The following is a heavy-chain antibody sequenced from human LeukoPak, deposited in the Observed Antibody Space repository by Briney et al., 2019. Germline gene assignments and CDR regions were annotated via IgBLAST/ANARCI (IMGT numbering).Heavy chain of an antibody. V-gene: IGHV4-38-2*02. J-gene: IGHJ6*03. CDR2: IYHSGST. Sequence: SETLSLTCTVYGYSISSGYYWGWIRQPPGKGLEWIGSIYHSGSTYYNPSLKSRVTISVDTSKNQFSLKLSSVTAADTAVYYCASVNDYGDPLPRYMDVWGKGTAVTVSS. CDR3: ASVNDYGDPLPRYMDV. CDR1: GYSISSGYY. D-gene: IGHD4-17*01.